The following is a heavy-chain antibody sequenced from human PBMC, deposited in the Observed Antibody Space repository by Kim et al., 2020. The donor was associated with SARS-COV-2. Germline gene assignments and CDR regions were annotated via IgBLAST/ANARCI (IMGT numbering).Heavy chain of an antibody. Sequence: SVKVSCKASGGTFSSYAISWVRQAPGQGLEWMGGIIPIFGTANYAQKFQGRVTITADESTSTAYMELSSLRSEDTAVYYCAYHLGGSGSYYPPMDDYWGQGTLVTVSS. D-gene: IGHD3-10*01. CDR3: AYHLGGSGSYYPPMDDY. J-gene: IGHJ4*02. V-gene: IGHV1-69*13. CDR1: GGTFSSYA. CDR2: IIPIFGTA.